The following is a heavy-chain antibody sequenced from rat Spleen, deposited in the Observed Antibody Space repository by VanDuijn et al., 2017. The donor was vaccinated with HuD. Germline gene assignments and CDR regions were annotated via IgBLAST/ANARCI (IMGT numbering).Heavy chain of an antibody. CDR2: IIYDGSRT. CDR1: GFTFSDYN. CDR3: ATREYISYTGIF. V-gene: IGHV5S10*01. J-gene: IGHJ2*01. D-gene: IGHD4-1*01. Sequence: EVQLVESGGGLVQPGRSLKLSCAASGFTFSDYNMAWVRQAPKKGLEWVATIIYDGSRTYYRDSVKGRFTISRDNAKSSLYLQMDSLRSEDTATYFCATREYISYTGIFWGQGVMVTVSS.